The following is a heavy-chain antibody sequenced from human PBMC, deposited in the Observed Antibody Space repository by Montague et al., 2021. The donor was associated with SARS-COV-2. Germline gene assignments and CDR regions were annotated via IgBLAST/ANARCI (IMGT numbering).Heavy chain of an antibody. CDR2: ISSSGSTI. Sequence: SLRLSCAASGFTFSSYEMNLVRQAPGKGLEWVSYISSSGSTIYYXDSXQGRFTISRDNAKNSLYLQMNSLRAEDTAVYYCASRAPTRIVLVLYAIGGYFDYWGQGTLVTVSS. D-gene: IGHD2-8*01. V-gene: IGHV3-48*03. CDR1: GFTFSSYE. CDR3: ASRAPTRIVLVLYAIGGYFDY. J-gene: IGHJ4*02.